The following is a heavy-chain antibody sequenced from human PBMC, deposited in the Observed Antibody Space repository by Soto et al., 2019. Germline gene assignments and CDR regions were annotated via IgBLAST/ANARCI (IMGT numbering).Heavy chain of an antibody. V-gene: IGHV3-30*18. CDR1: GFTFSAYG. J-gene: IGHJ6*02. D-gene: IGHD2-21*02. Sequence: QVQLVESGGGVVQPGRSLRLSCTPSGFTFSAYGMHWVRQAPGKGLDWVAAMSHDGTNKYYGDSVRGRFTITSDNSKNTLSLRMNTLRTEDTAVYYCSKESRSAAVTATRVYGRDVWGQGPTGTFS. CDR3: SKESRSAAVTATRVYGRDV. CDR2: MSHDGTNK.